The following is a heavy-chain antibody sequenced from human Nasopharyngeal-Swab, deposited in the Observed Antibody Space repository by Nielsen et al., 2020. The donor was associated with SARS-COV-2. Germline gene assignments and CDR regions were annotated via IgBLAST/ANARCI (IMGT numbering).Heavy chain of an antibody. Sequence: GESLKISCEASGLTFSSYGMHWVRQAPGKGLEGVAVISYDGSNKYYADSVKGRFTISRDNSKNKLYLQMNSLRAEDTAMYYCAKPRLAYYYYGMDVWGQGTTVTVSS. CDR3: AKPRLAYYYYGMDV. V-gene: IGHV3-30*18. CDR2: ISYDGSNK. J-gene: IGHJ6*02. CDR1: GLTFSSYG.